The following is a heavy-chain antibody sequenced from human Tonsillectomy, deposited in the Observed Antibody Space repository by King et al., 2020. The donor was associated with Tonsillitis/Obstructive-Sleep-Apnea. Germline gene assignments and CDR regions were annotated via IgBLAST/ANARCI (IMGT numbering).Heavy chain of an antibody. J-gene: IGHJ6*03. CDR1: GGSVSSGSYY. Sequence: VQLQQSGQGLVKPSETLSLTCTVSGGSVSSGSYYWSWIRQPPGKGLEWIGYIYYSGSTNYNPSLKSRVTISVDTSKNQFSLKLTSVTAADTAVYYCARVLTNYYYYYMDVWGKGTTVTVSS. CDR2: IYYSGST. V-gene: IGHV4-61*01. CDR3: ARVLTNYYYYYMDV.